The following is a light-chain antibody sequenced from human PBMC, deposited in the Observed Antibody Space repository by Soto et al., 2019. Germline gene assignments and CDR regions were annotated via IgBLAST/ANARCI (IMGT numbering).Light chain of an antibody. CDR3: QQYGKWPRT. Sequence: EIVLTQSPGTLSLSPGERATLSCRASQYINTRLAWYQHRPGQAPRLLIYQTSIRAAGIPARFSASGTGTDFTLTISRLEPEDFAVYYCQQYGKWPRTVGQGTKVDIK. V-gene: IGKV3-20*01. J-gene: IGKJ1*01. CDR2: QTS. CDR1: QYINTR.